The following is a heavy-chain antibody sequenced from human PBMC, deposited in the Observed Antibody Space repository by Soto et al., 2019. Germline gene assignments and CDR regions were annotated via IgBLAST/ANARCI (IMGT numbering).Heavy chain of an antibody. Sequence: QVQLVQSGAEVKKPGSSVKVSCKASGGTFSSYAISWVRQAPGQGLEWMGGIIPIFGTADYAQKFQGRVTMSTGESTSTASRALSSLRSEDPAVYYWAGPGFCSGGSGPLNYYYSYGMDVWGLGTTFTVSS. D-gene: IGHD2-15*01. CDR1: GGTFSSYA. J-gene: IGHJ6*02. V-gene: IGHV1-69*05. CDR2: IIPIFGTA. CDR3: AGPGFCSGGSGPLNYYYSYGMDV.